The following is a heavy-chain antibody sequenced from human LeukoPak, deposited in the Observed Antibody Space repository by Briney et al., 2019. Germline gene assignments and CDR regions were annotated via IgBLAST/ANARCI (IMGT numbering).Heavy chain of an antibody. Sequence: GGSLRLSCAASGFTFRSYSMNWVRQAPGKGLAWVSSISSSSSYIYYADSVKGRFTISRDNAKNSLYLKMNSLRAEDTAVYYCARGSLSDFWSGYYISFDYWGQGTLVTVSS. CDR2: ISSSSSYI. V-gene: IGHV3-21*01. J-gene: IGHJ4*02. D-gene: IGHD3-3*01. CDR1: GFTFRSYS. CDR3: ARGSLSDFWSGYYISFDY.